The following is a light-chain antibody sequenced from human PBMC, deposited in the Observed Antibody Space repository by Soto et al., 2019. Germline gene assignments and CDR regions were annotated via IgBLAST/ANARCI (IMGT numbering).Light chain of an antibody. CDR3: QQYNNWPLT. Sequence: GMTQSPATLSVSPGERATLSCRASQTVRDNLGWYQQKPGQPPRLLSYGATTRATGIPARCSGSGSGTEFTLTISSLQSEDFAVYYCQQYNNWPLTVGGGTKVEIK. CDR1: QTVRDN. V-gene: IGKV3D-15*01. J-gene: IGKJ4*02. CDR2: GAT.